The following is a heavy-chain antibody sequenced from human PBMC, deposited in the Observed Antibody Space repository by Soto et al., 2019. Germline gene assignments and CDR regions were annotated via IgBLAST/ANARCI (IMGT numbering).Heavy chain of an antibody. CDR1: GGTFSSYA. CDR2: IIPIFGTA. CDR3: ARAFDYGDYYYYGMDV. Sequence: SVKVSCKASGGTFSSYAISWVRQAPGQGLEWMGGIIPIFGTANYAQKFQGRVTITADESTSTAYMELSSLRSEDTAVYYCARAFDYGDYYYYGMDVWGQGTRVTVSS. D-gene: IGHD4-17*01. J-gene: IGHJ6*02. V-gene: IGHV1-69*13.